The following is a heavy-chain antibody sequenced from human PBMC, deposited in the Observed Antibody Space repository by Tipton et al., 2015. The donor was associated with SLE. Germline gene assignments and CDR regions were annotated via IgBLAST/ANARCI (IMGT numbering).Heavy chain of an antibody. Sequence: TLSLTCTVSGGSISSYYWSWIRQPPGKGLEWIGYIYTSGSTNYNPSLKSRVTISVDTSKNQFSLKLSSVTAADTAVYYCARKWEPGYFDLWGRGTLVTVSS. CDR3: ARKWEPGYFDL. V-gene: IGHV4-4*09. D-gene: IGHD1-26*01. CDR2: IYTSGST. J-gene: IGHJ2*01. CDR1: GGSISSYY.